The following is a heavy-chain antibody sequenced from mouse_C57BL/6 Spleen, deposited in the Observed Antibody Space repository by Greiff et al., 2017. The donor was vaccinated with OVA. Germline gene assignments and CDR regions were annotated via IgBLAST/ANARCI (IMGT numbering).Heavy chain of an antibody. V-gene: IGHV5-4*03. CDR3: ARRGYDYDGAWFAY. CDR1: GFTFSSYA. D-gene: IGHD2-4*01. Sequence: LVESGGGLVKPGGSLKLSCAASGFTFSSYAMSWVRQTPEKRLEWVATISDGGSYTYYPDNVKGRFTISRDNAKNNLYLQMSHLKSEDTAMYYCARRGYDYDGAWFAYWGQGTLVTVSA. J-gene: IGHJ3*01. CDR2: ISDGGSYT.